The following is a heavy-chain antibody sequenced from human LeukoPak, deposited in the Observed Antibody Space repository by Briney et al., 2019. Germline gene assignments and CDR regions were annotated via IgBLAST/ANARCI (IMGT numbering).Heavy chain of an antibody. V-gene: IGHV3-30*02. J-gene: IGHJ3*02. D-gene: IGHD3-16*01. CDR2: TNYDANSK. CDR1: GFTVRNFD. CDR3: AKEGGGMSDTFDI. Sequence: GGSLRLSCTVSGFTVRNFDMHWLRQAPGKGLEWVASTNYDANSKFYAASVKGRFAISGDTSKNTLFLQMNSLRAEDTASYYCAKEGGGMSDTFDIWGQGTMVTVSS.